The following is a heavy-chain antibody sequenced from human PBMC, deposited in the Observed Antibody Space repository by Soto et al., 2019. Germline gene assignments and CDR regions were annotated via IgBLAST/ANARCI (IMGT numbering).Heavy chain of an antibody. CDR3: ARARRDRIAVAAFDY. Sequence: GASVKVSCKASGYTFTSYAMHWVRQAPGQRLEWMGWINAGNGNTKYSQKFQGRVTITRDTSASTAYMELSSLRSEDTAVYYCARARRDRIAVAAFDYWGQGTLVTVSS. V-gene: IGHV1-3*01. CDR1: GYTFTSYA. D-gene: IGHD6-19*01. J-gene: IGHJ4*02. CDR2: INAGNGNT.